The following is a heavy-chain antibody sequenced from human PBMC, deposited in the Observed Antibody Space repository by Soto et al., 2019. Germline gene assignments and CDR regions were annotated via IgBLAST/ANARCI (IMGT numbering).Heavy chain of an antibody. J-gene: IGHJ3*02. CDR3: ARGRITIFGVVDALDI. CDR1: WYTFTSYG. V-gene: IGHV1-46*03. D-gene: IGHD3-3*01. Sequence: GASVKVSCKASWYTFTSYGISWVRQAPGQGLEWMGIINPSSGNTSYAQKFQGRVTMTRDTSTSTVYMELSSLRSEDTAVYYCARGRITIFGVVDALDIWGQGTMVTVSS. CDR2: INPSSGNT.